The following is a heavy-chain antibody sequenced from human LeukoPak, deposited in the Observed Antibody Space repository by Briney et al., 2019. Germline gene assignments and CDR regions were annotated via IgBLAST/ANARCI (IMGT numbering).Heavy chain of an antibody. V-gene: IGHV5-51*01. J-gene: IGHJ4*02. Sequence: GASLKISCKGSGYSFTNYWIGWVRQMPGEGLEGMGIIYPGDSDTRYSPSFQGQVTISADKSISTAYLQWSSLKASDTAMYYCARLVGDSSGYYDYFDYWGQGTLVTVSS. CDR1: GYSFTNYW. D-gene: IGHD3-22*01. CDR3: ARLVGDSSGYYDYFDY. CDR2: IYPGDSDT.